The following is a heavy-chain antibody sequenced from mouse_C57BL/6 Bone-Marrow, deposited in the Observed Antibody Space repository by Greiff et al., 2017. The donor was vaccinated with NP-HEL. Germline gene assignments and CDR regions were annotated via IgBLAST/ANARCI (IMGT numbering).Heavy chain of an antibody. V-gene: IGHV1-63*01. J-gene: IGHJ2*01. CDR1: GYTFTNYW. CDR2: IYPGGGYT. Sequence: QVQLQQQSGAELVRPGTSVKMSCKASGYTFTNYWIGWAKQRPGHGLEWIGDIYPGGGYTNYNEKFKGKATLTADKSSSTAYMQFSSLTSEDSAIYYCARGYYGSPFDYWGQGTTLTVSS. CDR3: ARGYYGSPFDY. D-gene: IGHD1-1*01.